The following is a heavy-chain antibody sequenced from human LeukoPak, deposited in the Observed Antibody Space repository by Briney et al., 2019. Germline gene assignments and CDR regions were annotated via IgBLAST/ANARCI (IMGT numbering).Heavy chain of an antibody. CDR1: GFTFSDYY. CDR3: ARDYGEYYYDSSGYYGGFDY. D-gene: IGHD3-22*01. J-gene: IGHJ4*02. CDR2: ISTNGDSI. Sequence: GGSLRLSCSASGFTFSDYYMTWIRQTPGKGLECISHISTNGDSIFYADSVKGRFTISRDNAKNSLYLQMNSLRAEDTAVYYCARDYGEYYYDSSGYYGGFDYWGQGTLVTVSS. V-gene: IGHV3-11*04.